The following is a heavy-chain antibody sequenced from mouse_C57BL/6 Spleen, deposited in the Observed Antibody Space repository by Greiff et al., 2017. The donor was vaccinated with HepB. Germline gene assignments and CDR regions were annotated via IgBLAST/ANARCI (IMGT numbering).Heavy chain of an antibody. CDR3: ARWAAQALFDY. CDR1: GYAFSSSW. V-gene: IGHV1-82*01. CDR2: IYPGDGDT. D-gene: IGHD3-2*02. J-gene: IGHJ2*01. Sequence: VKLQESGPELVKPGASVKISCKASGYAFSSSWMNWVKQRPGKGLEWIGRIYPGDGDTNYNGKFKGKATLTADKSSSTAYMQLSSLTSEDSAVYFCARWAAQALFDYWGQGTTLTVSS.